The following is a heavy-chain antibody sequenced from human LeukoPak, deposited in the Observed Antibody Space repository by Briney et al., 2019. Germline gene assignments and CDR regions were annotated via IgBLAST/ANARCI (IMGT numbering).Heavy chain of an antibody. J-gene: IGHJ4*02. CDR3: AAPSSGWYYFDY. CDR1: GFTFSSYA. Sequence: PGGSLGLSCAASGFTFSSYAMSWVRQAPGKGLEWVSAISGSGGSTYYADSVKGRFTISRDNSKNTLYLQMNSLRAEDTAVYYCAAPSSGWYYFDYWGQGTLVTVSS. D-gene: IGHD6-19*01. CDR2: ISGSGGST. V-gene: IGHV3-23*01.